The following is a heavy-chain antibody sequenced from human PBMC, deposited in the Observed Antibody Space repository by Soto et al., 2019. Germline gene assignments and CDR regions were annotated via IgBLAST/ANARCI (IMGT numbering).Heavy chain of an antibody. CDR2: IIPIFGTA. V-gene: IGHV1-69*06. CDR1: GGTFSSYA. Sequence: QVQLVQSGAEVKKPGSSVKVSCKASGGTFSSYAISWVRQAPGQGLEWMGGIIPIFGTANYAQKFQGRVTITTDKSTTTGYMELSSLRAEDTAVYYCARGEALLSGYFPGPQTIDGMDVGGQGTKVTVSS. D-gene: IGHD3-3*01. CDR3: ARGEALLSGYFPGPQTIDGMDV. J-gene: IGHJ6*02.